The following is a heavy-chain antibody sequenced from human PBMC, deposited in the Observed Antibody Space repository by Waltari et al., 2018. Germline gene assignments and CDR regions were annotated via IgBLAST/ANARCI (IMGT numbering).Heavy chain of an antibody. V-gene: IGHV3-7*01. CDR3: ARGSGWYDY. D-gene: IGHD6-19*01. CDR2: IKQYGSER. J-gene: IGHJ4*02. Sequence: EVQVVESGGDLVQPGGSLRLSCVVSGFTFTNYWMTWVRQAPGEGREWVDSIKQYGSERWYVDSGKDRFTTSRNNAKNSRSLQMNSLRGDDTAVYYCARGSGWYDYWGQGTQVAVSS. CDR1: GFTFTNYW.